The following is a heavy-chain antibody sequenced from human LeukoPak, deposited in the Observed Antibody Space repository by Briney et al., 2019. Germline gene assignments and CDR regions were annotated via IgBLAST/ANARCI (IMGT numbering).Heavy chain of an antibody. CDR1: GYSFTSYW. CDR2: IYPGDSDT. D-gene: IGHD3-22*01. J-gene: IGHJ4*02. V-gene: IGHV5-51*01. Sequence: GESLKISCKGSGYSFTSYWIGWVRQMPGKGLEWMGIIYPGDSDTRYSPSFQGQVTISADKSISTAYLQWSSLKASDTAMYYRAKRTEHYYDSSGYLWYFDYWGQGTLVTVSS. CDR3: AKRTEHYYDSSGYLWYFDY.